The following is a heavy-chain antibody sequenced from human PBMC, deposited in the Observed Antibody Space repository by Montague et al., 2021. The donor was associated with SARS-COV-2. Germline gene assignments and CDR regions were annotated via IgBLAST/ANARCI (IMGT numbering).Heavy chain of an antibody. D-gene: IGHD1-1*01. CDR1: GGSINSNTYY. V-gene: IGHV4-39*01. CDR2: VYYSGSA. Sequence: SETLSLTCNVSGGSINSNTYYWGWIRQPPGKRLEWIGSVYYSGSAYYNLSLKSRVAISIDTSKNQFSLKLSSVTAADTALYYCARSSRVTWNVAHSTRSFDWWGQGTLVTVSS. J-gene: IGHJ4*02. CDR3: ARSSRVTWNVAHSTRSFDW.